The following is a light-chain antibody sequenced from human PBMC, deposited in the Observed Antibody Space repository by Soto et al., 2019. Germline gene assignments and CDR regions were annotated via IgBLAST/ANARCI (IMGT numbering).Light chain of an antibody. CDR3: QPANSFPLT. CDR1: QGISSW. CDR2: ASS. J-gene: IGKJ4*01. Sequence: DIQMTQSPSSVSASVGDRVTITCRTSQGISSWFAWYQQKPGKAPRLLIYASSSLQSGVPSRFSGSGSGTDFTLTISSLQPEDVATYYCQPANSFPLTFGEGTKVDIK. V-gene: IGKV1-12*01.